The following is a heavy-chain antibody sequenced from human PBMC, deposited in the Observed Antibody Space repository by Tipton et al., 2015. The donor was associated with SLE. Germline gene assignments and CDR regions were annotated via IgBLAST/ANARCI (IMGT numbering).Heavy chain of an antibody. CDR1: GFTFDDYA. J-gene: IGHJ6*03. CDR3: AVSTGDRLYYYYYMDV. Sequence: SLRLSCAASGFTFDDYAVHWVRQAPGKGLEWVSSISWNSGFIGYADSVKGRFTISRDNAKNSLYLQMNSLRAEDTALYYCAVSTGDRLYYYYYMDVWGKGTTVTVSS. D-gene: IGHD7-27*01. V-gene: IGHV3-9*01. CDR2: ISWNSGFI.